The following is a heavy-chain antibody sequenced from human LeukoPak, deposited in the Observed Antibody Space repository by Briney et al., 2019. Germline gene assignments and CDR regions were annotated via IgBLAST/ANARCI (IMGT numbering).Heavy chain of an antibody. CDR1: GFTFSSYA. Sequence: GGSLRLSXAASGFTFSSYAMSWVRQAPGKGLEWVSAISGSGGSTYYADSVKGRFTISRDNSKNTLYLQMNSLRAEDTAVYYCATLGNSNPLRLPFDYWGQGTLVTVSS. D-gene: IGHD4-23*01. CDR3: ATLGNSNPLRLPFDY. V-gene: IGHV3-23*01. J-gene: IGHJ4*02. CDR2: ISGSGGST.